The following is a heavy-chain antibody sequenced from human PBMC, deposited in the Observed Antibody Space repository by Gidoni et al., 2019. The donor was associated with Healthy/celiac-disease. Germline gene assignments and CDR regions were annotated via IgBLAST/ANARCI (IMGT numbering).Heavy chain of an antibody. CDR1: GFTDSSNY. CDR2: IYSGGST. Sequence: EVQLVETGGGLIQPGGSLRLSCAASGFTDSSNYMSWVRQSPGKGLEWVSVIYSGGSTYYADSVKGRFTISRDNSKNTLYLQMNSLRAEDTAVYFCASQVITIFGEPLDYWGQGTLVNVSS. J-gene: IGHJ4*02. V-gene: IGHV3-53*02. CDR3: ASQVITIFGEPLDY. D-gene: IGHD3-3*01.